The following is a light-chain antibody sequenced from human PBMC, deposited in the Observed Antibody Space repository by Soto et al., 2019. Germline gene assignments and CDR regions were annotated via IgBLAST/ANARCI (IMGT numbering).Light chain of an antibody. V-gene: IGKV1-39*01. CDR3: QRSFTVAGT. Sequence: DIQWTSWPSSLSASVIDRVTITCRASQSIFNYVNWYQQKPGKAPELLIYGASFLHSGAPSGFSVSGSGTDFALTMRTLQPEYFATYNCQRSFTVAGTVGQGTKVDIK. CDR1: QSIFNY. J-gene: IGKJ1*01. CDR2: GAS.